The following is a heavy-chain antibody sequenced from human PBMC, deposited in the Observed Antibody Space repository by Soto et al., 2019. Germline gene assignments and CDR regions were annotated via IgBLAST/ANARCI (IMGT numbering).Heavy chain of an antibody. CDR1: GYTFTSYY. CDR3: ARGPVFGGSYFYDY. D-gene: IGHD1-26*01. Sequence: ASVKVSCKASGYTFTSYYMHWVRQAPGQGLEWMGIINPSGGSTSYAQKFQGRVTMTRNTSISTAYMELRSLRSEDTAVYYCARGPVFGGSYFYDYWGQGTLVTVSS. CDR2: INPSGGST. J-gene: IGHJ4*02. V-gene: IGHV1-46*01.